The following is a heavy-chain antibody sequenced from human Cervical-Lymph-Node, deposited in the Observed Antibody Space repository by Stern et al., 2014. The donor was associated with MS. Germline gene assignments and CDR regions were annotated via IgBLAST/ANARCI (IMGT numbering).Heavy chain of an antibody. CDR2: ISGSGGST. CDR3: AKDRGIRARIVDY. V-gene: IGHV3-23*04. J-gene: IGHJ4*02. CDR1: GFPFSSYA. Sequence: EVQLVESGGGLDKLGGPLRFSWAASGFPFSSYAMGWVRQVPGKGLEWVSAISGSGGSTYYADSVKGRFTISRDNSKNTLYLQMNSLRAEDTAVYYCAKDRGIRARIVDYWGQGTLVTVSS. D-gene: IGHD2-21*01.